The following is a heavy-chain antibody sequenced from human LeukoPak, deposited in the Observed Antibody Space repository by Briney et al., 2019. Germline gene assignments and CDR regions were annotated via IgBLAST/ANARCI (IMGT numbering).Heavy chain of an antibody. Sequence: GGSLRLSCAASGFTFSSYAMHWVRQAPGKGLEWVAVISYDGSNKYYADSVKGRFTISRDNSKNTLYLQMNSLRAEDTAVYYCARGDSSSWLYYYNYMDVWGKGTTVTVSS. J-gene: IGHJ6*03. CDR1: GFTFSSYA. V-gene: IGHV3-30-3*01. CDR2: ISYDGSNK. CDR3: ARGDSSSWLYYYNYMDV. D-gene: IGHD6-13*01.